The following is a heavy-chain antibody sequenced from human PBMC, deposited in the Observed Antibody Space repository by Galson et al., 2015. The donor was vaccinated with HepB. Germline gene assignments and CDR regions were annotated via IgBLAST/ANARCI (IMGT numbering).Heavy chain of an antibody. J-gene: IGHJ4*02. CDR1: GYTFTAYY. D-gene: IGHD5-12*01. Sequence: SVKVSCKASGYTFTAYYMHWVRRAPGQGLEWMGRVNPNTGGTNYAQDFQGRVTMTRDTSINTAYMEVSGLRSDDTAVYYCAREIGRYSYMAYWGQGTRVTVSS. V-gene: IGHV1-2*06. CDR2: VNPNTGGT. CDR3: AREIGRYSYMAY.